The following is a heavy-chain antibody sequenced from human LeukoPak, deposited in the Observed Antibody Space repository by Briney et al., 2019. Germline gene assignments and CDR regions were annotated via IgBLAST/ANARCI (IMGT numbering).Heavy chain of an antibody. CDR2: ISGGGETT. D-gene: IGHD4-17*01. V-gene: IGHV3-23*01. CDR3: ARDYADYVGYFFFDY. CDR1: TXNXYA. Sequence: TXNXYAMSWVRQAPXKGLEWVSSISGGGETTYYADSAKGRFTISRDNSQNTLYLQMNSLRAEDTAVYYCARDYADYVGYFFFDYWGQGTLVTVSS. J-gene: IGHJ4*02.